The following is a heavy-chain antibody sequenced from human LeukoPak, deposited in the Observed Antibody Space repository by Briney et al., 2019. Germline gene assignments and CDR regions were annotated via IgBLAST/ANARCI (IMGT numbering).Heavy chain of an antibody. CDR3: AKELEDRGIAAAGTAFDI. J-gene: IGHJ3*02. CDR1: GFTFSSYA. Sequence: GGSLRLSCAASGFTFSSYAMSWVRQAPGKGLEWVSAISGSGGSTYYADSVKGRFTISRDNSKNTLYLQMNSLRAEDTAVYYCAKELEDRGIAAAGTAFDIWGQGTMVTVSS. CDR2: ISGSGGST. D-gene: IGHD6-13*01. V-gene: IGHV3-23*01.